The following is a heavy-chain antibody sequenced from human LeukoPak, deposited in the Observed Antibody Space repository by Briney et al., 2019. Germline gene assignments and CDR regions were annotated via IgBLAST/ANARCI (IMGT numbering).Heavy chain of an antibody. V-gene: IGHV4-59*12. CDR3: ARGGSKLLA. CDR2: ISYDGNT. Sequence: SETLSLTCTVSGGSLRNYYWSWIRQSPGQGLEYIGYISYDGNTNYNPSLKSRVTMSVDTSKNQFSLKLSSVTAADTAVYYCARGGSKLLAWGQGTLVTVSS. CDR1: GGSLRNYY. D-gene: IGHD3-10*01. J-gene: IGHJ5*02.